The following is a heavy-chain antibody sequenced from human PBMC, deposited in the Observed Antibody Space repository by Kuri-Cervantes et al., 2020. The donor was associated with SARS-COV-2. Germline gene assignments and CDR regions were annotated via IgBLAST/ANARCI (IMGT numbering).Heavy chain of an antibody. J-gene: IGHJ6*03. V-gene: IGHV3-30-3*01. CDR3: AREERGYCSSTSCYSLDIGYYYYYMDV. Sequence: GESLKISCTASGFTFGDYAMSWVRQAPGKGLEWVAVISYDGSNKYYADSVKGRFTISRDNSKNTLYLQMNSLRAEDTAVYYCAREERGYCSSTSCYSLDIGYYYYYMDVWGKGTTVTVSS. CDR1: GFTFGDYA. CDR2: ISYDGSNK. D-gene: IGHD2-2*01.